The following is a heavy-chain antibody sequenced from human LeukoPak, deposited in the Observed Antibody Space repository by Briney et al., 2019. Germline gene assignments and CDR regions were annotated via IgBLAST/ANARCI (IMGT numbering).Heavy chain of an antibody. D-gene: IGHD2-15*01. CDR3: AREDAEGGFDY. Sequence: SETPSLTCTVSGYSISSGYYWGWIRQPPGKGLEWIGSIYHSGSTYYNPSLKSRVTISVDTPKNQFSLKLSSVTAADTAVYYCAREDAEGGFDYWGQGTLVTVSS. CDR2: IYHSGST. CDR1: GYSISSGYY. J-gene: IGHJ4*02. V-gene: IGHV4-38-2*02.